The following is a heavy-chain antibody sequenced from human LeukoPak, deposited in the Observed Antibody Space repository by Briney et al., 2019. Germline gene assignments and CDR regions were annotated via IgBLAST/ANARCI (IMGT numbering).Heavy chain of an antibody. CDR1: GGSLSSYY. V-gene: IGHV4-59*01. Sequence: PSETLSLTCTVSGGSLSSYYWSWIRQPPGKGLEWIGYIYYSGSTNYNPSLKSRVTISVDTSKNQFSLKLSSVTAADTAVYYCARGTHYDFWSGYFHLAGYFDYWGQGTLVTVSS. J-gene: IGHJ4*02. CDR3: ARGTHYDFWSGYFHLAGYFDY. D-gene: IGHD3-3*01. CDR2: IYYSGST.